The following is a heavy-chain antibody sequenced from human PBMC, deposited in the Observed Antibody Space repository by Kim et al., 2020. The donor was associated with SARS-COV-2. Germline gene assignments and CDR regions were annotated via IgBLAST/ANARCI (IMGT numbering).Heavy chain of an antibody. Sequence: SVKGRFTNSRDNSKNTLYMQMNSLRAEDTAVYYCAKRGTAPGRVYFSLDVWGKGTTVTVSS. J-gene: IGHJ6*04. V-gene: IGHV3-23*01. CDR3: AKRGTAPGRVYFSLDV. D-gene: IGHD1-7*01.